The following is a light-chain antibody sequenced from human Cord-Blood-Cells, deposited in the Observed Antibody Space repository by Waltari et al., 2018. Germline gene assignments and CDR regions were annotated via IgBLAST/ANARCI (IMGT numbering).Light chain of an antibody. CDR2: AAS. CDR3: QQSYSTPSIT. V-gene: IGKV1-39*01. J-gene: IGKJ5*01. CDR1: QSISSY. Sequence: DIKMTQSPSSLSASVGDRVTITCRASQSISSYLNWYQHKPGKAPKLLIYAASSLQSGVPSRFSGSGSGTDFTLTISSLQPEDFATYYCQQSYSTPSITFGQGTRLEIK.